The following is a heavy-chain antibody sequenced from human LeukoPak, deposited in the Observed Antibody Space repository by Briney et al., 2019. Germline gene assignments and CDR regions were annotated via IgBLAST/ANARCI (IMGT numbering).Heavy chain of an antibody. J-gene: IGHJ4*02. CDR2: INQDGSEK. D-gene: IGHD3-22*01. V-gene: IGHV3-7*01. Sequence: ETLSLTCAVSGGSISSSNWWSWVRQAPGKGLEWVANINQDGSEKNYVDSVKGRFTISRDNAKNSLYLQMSSLRAEDTALYYCASSYYYDGDYWGQGTLVTVSS. CDR1: GGSISSSNW. CDR3: ASSYYYDGDY.